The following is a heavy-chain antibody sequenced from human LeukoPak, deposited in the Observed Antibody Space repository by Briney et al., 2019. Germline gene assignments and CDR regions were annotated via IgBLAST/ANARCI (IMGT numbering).Heavy chain of an antibody. CDR1: GFMLSSYW. CDR3: ARGGKIPLVGTRSSQYFQH. Sequence: GGSLRLSCAASGFMLSSYWMSWVRQAPGKGLEWVAFIRYDGSNKYYADSVKGRFTISRDNSKNTLYLQMNSLRPEDTAVYYCARGGKIPLVGTRSSQYFQHWGQGTLVTVSS. CDR2: IRYDGSNK. D-gene: IGHD3-10*01. J-gene: IGHJ1*01. V-gene: IGHV3-30*02.